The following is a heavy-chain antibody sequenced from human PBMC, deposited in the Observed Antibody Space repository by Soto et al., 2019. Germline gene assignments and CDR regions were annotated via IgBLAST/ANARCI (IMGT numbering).Heavy chain of an antibody. CDR2: ISSSSSYI. Sequence: GGSLRLSCAASGFTFSSYSMNWARQAPGKGLEWVASISSSSSYIYYADSVKGRFTISRDKAKNSLFLQMNSLKADDTAVYYCARGGRVTYYFDYWGQGTLVPVSS. CDR3: ARGGRVTYYFDY. D-gene: IGHD4-4*01. CDR1: GFTFSSYS. J-gene: IGHJ4*02. V-gene: IGHV3-21*01.